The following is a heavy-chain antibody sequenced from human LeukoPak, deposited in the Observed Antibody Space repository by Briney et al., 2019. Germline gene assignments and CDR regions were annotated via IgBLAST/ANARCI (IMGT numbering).Heavy chain of an antibody. V-gene: IGHV4-39*01. Sequence: PSETLSLTCTVSGGSISSISYYWGWIRQPPGKGLEWIGSIYYSGSNYYNPSLKSRVTISVDTSKNQFSLKLSSVTAADTAVYYCARRVRGVSYWFDPWGQGTLVTVSS. J-gene: IGHJ5*02. D-gene: IGHD3-10*01. CDR3: ARRVRGVSYWFDP. CDR1: GGSISSISYY. CDR2: IYYSGSN.